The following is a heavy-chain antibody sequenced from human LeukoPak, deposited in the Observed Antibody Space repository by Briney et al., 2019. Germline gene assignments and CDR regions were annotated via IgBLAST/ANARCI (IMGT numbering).Heavy chain of an antibody. CDR3: ARGSVVVTPAYYYYYGMDV. V-gene: IGHV4-39*07. J-gene: IGHJ6*02. CDR2: INHSGST. D-gene: IGHD2-21*02. Sequence: SETLSLTCTVSGGSISSSSYYWGWIRQPPGKGLKWIGEINHSGSTNYNPSPKSRVTISVDTSKNQFSLKLSSVTAADAAVYYCARGSVVVTPAYYYYYGMDVWGQGTTVTVSS. CDR1: GGSISSSSYY.